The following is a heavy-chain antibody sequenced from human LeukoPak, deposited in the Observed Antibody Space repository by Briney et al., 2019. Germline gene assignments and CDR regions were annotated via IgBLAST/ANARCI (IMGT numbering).Heavy chain of an antibody. J-gene: IGHJ4*02. V-gene: IGHV4-34*01. CDR2: INDSGST. CDR3: AGERGEEYSSGWYKRNYFDN. D-gene: IGHD6-19*01. Sequence: SETLSLTCAVYVGSVSGYYWSWIRQPPGKGLEWIGEINDSGSTNYNPSLRSRVTMSVDTSKNQFSLKLTSVTGADTAVYYCAGERGEEYSSGWYKRNYFDNWGQGIRVTVSS. CDR1: VGSVSGYY.